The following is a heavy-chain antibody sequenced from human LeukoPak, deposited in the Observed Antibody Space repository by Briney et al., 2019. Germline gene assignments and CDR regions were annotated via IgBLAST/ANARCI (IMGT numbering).Heavy chain of an antibody. D-gene: IGHD6-25*01. Sequence: PGGSLRLSCAASGFAFSSYDMHWVRQVTGKGLEWVSAIGPAGDTYYPGSVKGRFTISRENAKTSLYLQMNSLRAEDTAVYYCARARPGIAAAGYGMDAWGQGTTVTVSS. J-gene: IGHJ6*02. CDR3: ARARPGIAAAGYGMDA. V-gene: IGHV3-13*01. CDR2: IGPAGDT. CDR1: GFAFSSYD.